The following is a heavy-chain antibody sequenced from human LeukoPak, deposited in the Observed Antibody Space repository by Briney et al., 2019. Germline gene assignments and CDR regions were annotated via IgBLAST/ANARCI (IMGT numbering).Heavy chain of an antibody. Sequence: PSETLSLTCAVSDYLINNGYYWGWIRQPPGKGLEWIGSIYHTGDTYYNPSLKSRVTISVDTSKNQFSLKLSSVTAADTAVYYCARQGGDYVVDAFDIWGQGTMVTVSS. J-gene: IGHJ3*02. D-gene: IGHD4-17*01. V-gene: IGHV4-38-2*01. CDR1: DYLINNGYY. CDR3: ARQGGDYVVDAFDI. CDR2: IYHTGDT.